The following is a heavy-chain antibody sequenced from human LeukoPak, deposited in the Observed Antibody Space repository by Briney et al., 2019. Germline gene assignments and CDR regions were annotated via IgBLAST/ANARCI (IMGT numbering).Heavy chain of an antibody. CDR1: GDSISYHNYY. CDR2: VYYTGNT. Sequence: PSETLSLTCAVSGDSISYHNYYWDWIRQPPGKGLEWIGTVYYTGNTYYNPSLKSRVAISVDTSKNQFSLKLTSMTAADTAVYYCARLRAMAGHRGGFDFWGRGTMVTDSS. V-gene: IGHV4-39*01. D-gene: IGHD6-19*01. J-gene: IGHJ3*01. CDR3: ARLRAMAGHRGGFDF.